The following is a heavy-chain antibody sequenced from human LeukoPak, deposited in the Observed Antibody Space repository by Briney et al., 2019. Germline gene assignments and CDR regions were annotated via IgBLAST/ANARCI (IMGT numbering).Heavy chain of an antibody. CDR1: GFTFDAYG. J-gene: IGHJ4*02. CDR3: ARTRYSGSYGGADY. CDR2: INWNGGTT. V-gene: IGHV3-20*01. Sequence: PGGSLRLSRAASGFTFDAYGMTWVRQAPGKGLEWVSGINWNGGTTGCADSVKGRFTISRDNAKNSLYLQMSSLRAEDTALYHCARTRYSGSYGGADYWGQGTLVTVSS. D-gene: IGHD1-26*01.